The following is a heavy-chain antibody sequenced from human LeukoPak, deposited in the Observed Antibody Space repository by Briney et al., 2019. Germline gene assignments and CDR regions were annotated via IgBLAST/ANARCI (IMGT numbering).Heavy chain of an antibody. CDR2: IYYSGST. Sequence: SETLSLTCTVSGGSISSSSYYWGWIRQPPGKGLEGIGSIYYSGSTYYNPSLKSRVTISVDTSKNQLSLKLSSVTAADTAVYYCARDRRSPYITIFGGYFDYWGQGTLVTVSS. J-gene: IGHJ4*02. D-gene: IGHD3-3*01. CDR3: ARDRRSPYITIFGGYFDY. V-gene: IGHV4-39*07. CDR1: GGSISSSSYY.